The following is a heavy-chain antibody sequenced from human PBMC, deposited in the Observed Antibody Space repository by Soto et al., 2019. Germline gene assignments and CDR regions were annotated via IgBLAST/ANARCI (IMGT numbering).Heavy chain of an antibody. D-gene: IGHD3-3*01. CDR1: GGTFSSYA. Sequence: GASVKVSCKASGGTFSSYAISWVRQAPGQGLEWMGGIIPIFGTANYAQKFQGRVTITAGESTSTAYMELSSLRSEDTAVYYCARGPGRLRFLEPYYFDYWGQGTLVTVSS. J-gene: IGHJ4*02. CDR2: IIPIFGTA. V-gene: IGHV1-69*13. CDR3: ARGPGRLRFLEPYYFDY.